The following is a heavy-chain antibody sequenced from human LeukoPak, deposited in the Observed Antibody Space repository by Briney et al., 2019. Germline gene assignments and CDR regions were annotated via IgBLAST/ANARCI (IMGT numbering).Heavy chain of an antibody. CDR3: VRLSGSGSNQFDY. J-gene: IGHJ4*02. Sequence: GESLKISCKGSGYSFTNYWIGWVRQMPGKGLEWMGLIYPGDFDTRYSPSFQGQVTISADKSITTAYLQWSSLKASDTAMYYCVRLSGSGSNQFDYWGRGMLVTVSS. D-gene: IGHD3-10*01. V-gene: IGHV5-51*01. CDR2: IYPGDFDT. CDR1: GYSFTNYW.